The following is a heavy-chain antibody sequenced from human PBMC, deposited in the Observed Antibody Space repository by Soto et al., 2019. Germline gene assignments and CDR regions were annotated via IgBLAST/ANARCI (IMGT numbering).Heavy chain of an antibody. D-gene: IGHD1-26*01. J-gene: IGHJ4*02. CDR1: GVTFSSYW. V-gene: IGHV3-7*01. CDR3: AREELSAGAFDY. CDR2: IKQDGSEK. Sequence: GGSLRLSCAASGVTFSSYWMSWVRQAPGKGLEWVANIKQDGSEKYYVDSVKGRFTISRDNAKNSLYLQMNSLRAEDTAVYYCAREELSAGAFDYWGQGTLVTVSS.